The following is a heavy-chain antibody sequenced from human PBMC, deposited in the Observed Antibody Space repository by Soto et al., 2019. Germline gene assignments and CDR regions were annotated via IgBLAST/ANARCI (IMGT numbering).Heavy chain of an antibody. J-gene: IGHJ4*02. CDR1: GFSFDTYS. Sequence: EVQLVESGGGLVKPGGSLRLSCAASGFSFDTYSMNWVRQAPGKGLEWVSSISSSGAYIYSADSAKGRFTISRDNAKKLLYLPMNSLRAEDTAVYYCARGHCSSTTCYEFDYWGQGTLVTVSS. CDR2: ISSSGAYI. CDR3: ARGHCSSTTCYEFDY. D-gene: IGHD2-2*01. V-gene: IGHV3-21*02.